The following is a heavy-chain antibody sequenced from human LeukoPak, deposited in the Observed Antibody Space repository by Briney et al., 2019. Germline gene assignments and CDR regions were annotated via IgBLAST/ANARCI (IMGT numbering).Heavy chain of an antibody. CDR3: ARDSAGNDY. CDR2: ISGSGGST. J-gene: IGHJ4*02. V-gene: IGHV3-23*01. CDR1: GFTFSSYA. D-gene: IGHD6-13*01. Sequence: GGSLRLSCAASGFTFSSYAMSWVRQAPGKGLEWVSAISGSGGSTFYADSVKGRFTISRDNAKNSLYLQMNSLRAEDTAMYYCARDSAGNDYWGQGTLVTVSS.